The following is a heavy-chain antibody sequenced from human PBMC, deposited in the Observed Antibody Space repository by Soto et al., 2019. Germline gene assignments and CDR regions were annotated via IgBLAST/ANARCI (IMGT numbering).Heavy chain of an antibody. V-gene: IGHV1-69*02. Sequence: QVQLVQSGAEVKKPGSSVKVSCTASGGTFSSYTISWVRQAPGQGLEWMGRIIPVLGIANYAQKFQGRVTITADKSPSTAYMELSSLRSEDTAVYYCATRGSLAAETTYFDYWGQGTLVTVSS. CDR2: IIPVLGIA. D-gene: IGHD6-13*01. J-gene: IGHJ4*02. CDR1: GGTFSSYT. CDR3: ATRGSLAAETTYFDY.